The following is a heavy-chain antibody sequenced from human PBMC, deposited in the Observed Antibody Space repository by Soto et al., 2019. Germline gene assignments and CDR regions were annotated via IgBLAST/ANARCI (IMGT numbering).Heavy chain of an antibody. Sequence: GGSLRLSCAASGFTFDDYAMHWVRQAPGKGLEWVSGISWNSGSIGYADSVKGRFTISRDNAKNSLYLQMNSLRAEDTALYYCASSPTSLFPEIQFDYWGQGTLVTVSS. V-gene: IGHV3-9*01. J-gene: IGHJ4*02. CDR1: GFTFDDYA. CDR3: ASSPTSLFPEIQFDY. D-gene: IGHD5-18*01. CDR2: ISWNSGSI.